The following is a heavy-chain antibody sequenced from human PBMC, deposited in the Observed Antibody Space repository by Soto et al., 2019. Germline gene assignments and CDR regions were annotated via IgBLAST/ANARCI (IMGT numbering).Heavy chain of an antibody. Sequence: QLQLQESGPGLVKPSETLSLTCTVSGGSISSSSYYWGWIRQPPGKGLEWIGSIYYSGSTYYNPSLKSRVTISVDTSKNQFSLKLSSVTAADTAVYYCARQDVVVTALFDYWGQGTLVTVSS. V-gene: IGHV4-39*01. J-gene: IGHJ4*02. D-gene: IGHD2-21*02. CDR1: GGSISSSSYY. CDR3: ARQDVVVTALFDY. CDR2: IYYSGST.